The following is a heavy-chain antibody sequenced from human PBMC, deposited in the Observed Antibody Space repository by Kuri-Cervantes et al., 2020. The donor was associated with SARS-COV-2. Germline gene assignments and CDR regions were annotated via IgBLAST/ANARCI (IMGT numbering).Heavy chain of an antibody. CDR1: ETTFPNYD. CDR3: ARGPVKAMVKRVNWFDP. D-gene: IGHD5-18*01. Sequence: ASVKVSCKAPETTFPNYDINWVRQATGQGLEWMGMVKTNSGNTLYAQIFQGRVTMTRDTSTSTVYMELSSLRSEDTAVYYCARGPVKAMVKRVNWFDPWGQGTLVTVSS. V-gene: IGHV1-8*01. J-gene: IGHJ5*02. CDR2: VKTNSGNT.